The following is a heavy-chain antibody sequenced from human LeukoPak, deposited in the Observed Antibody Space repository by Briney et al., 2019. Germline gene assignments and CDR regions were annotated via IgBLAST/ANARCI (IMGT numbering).Heavy chain of an antibody. J-gene: IGHJ4*02. CDR3: ARGLRYFDWLPSFYFDY. CDR2: IYYSGST. CDR1: GGSFSGYY. D-gene: IGHD3-9*01. V-gene: IGHV4-30-4*01. Sequence: SETLSLTCAVYGGSFSGYYWSWIRQPPGKGLEWIGYIYYSGSTYYNPSLKSRVTISVDTSKNQFSLKLSSVTAADTAVYYCARGLRYFDWLPSFYFDYWGQGTLVTVSS.